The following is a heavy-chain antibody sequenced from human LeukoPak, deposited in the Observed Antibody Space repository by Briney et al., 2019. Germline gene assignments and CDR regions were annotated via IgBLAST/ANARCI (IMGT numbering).Heavy chain of an antibody. CDR3: AKDWDDYGDYLPLDY. CDR2: TRGSGGST. D-gene: IGHD4-17*01. Sequence: PGGSLRLSCAASGFTFSSYAMSWVRQAPGKGLEWVSATRGSGGSTYYADSVKGRFTISRDNSKNTLSLQMNSLRAEDTAIYYCAKDWDDYGDYLPLDYWGQGTLVTVSS. V-gene: IGHV3-23*01. CDR1: GFTFSSYA. J-gene: IGHJ4*02.